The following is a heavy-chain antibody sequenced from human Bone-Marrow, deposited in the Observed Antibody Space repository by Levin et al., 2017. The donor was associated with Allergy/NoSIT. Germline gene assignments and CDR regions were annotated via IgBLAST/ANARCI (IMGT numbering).Heavy chain of an antibody. CDR3: ARDGDFWSGQRGMDV. Sequence: GSLRLSCTVSGGSISSYYWSWIRQPAGKGLEWIGRIYTSGSTNYNPSLKSRVTMSVDTSKNQFSLKLSSVTAADTAVYYCARDGDFWSGQRGMDVWGQGTTVTVSS. V-gene: IGHV4-4*07. CDR1: GGSISSYY. D-gene: IGHD3-3*01. CDR2: IYTSGST. J-gene: IGHJ6*02.